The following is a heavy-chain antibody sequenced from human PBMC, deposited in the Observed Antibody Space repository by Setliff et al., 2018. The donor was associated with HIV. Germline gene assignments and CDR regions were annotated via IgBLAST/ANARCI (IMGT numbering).Heavy chain of an antibody. V-gene: IGHV1-46*01. J-gene: IGHJ4*02. D-gene: IGHD3-9*01. CDR1: GYIFIRYY. Sequence: ASVKVSCKPSGYIFIRYYIFWVRQAPGQGLEWMGIINPSSGSTTYAQKFQGRVTMTRYTSRSTVYMELSSLRFDDTAVYYCARVPILRYASPVDMWGQGTLVTVSS. CDR3: ARVPILRYASPVDM. CDR2: INPSSGST.